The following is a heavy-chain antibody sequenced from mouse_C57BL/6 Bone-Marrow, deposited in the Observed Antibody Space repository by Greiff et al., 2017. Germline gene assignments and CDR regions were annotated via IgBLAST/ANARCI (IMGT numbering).Heavy chain of an antibody. V-gene: IGHV14-4*01. J-gene: IGHJ3*01. D-gene: IGHD1-1*01. CDR1: GFNIKDDY. CDR2: IDPENGDT. Sequence: VQLQQSGAELVRPGASVKLSCTASGFNIKDDYMHWVKQRPEQGLEWIGWIDPENGDTEYASKFQGKATITADTSSNTAYLQLSSLTSEDTAVYYCTGHYYGSSYVGGFAYWGQGTLVTVSA. CDR3: TGHYYGSSYVGGFAY.